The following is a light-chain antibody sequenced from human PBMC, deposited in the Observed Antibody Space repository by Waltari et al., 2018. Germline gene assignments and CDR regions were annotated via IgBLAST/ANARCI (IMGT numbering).Light chain of an antibody. V-gene: IGLV1-51*01. CDR3: GAWDTSLTAVV. CDR1: RSNIGSTY. Sequence: QSVLTQPPSVSAAPGQKVTISCSGGRSNIGSTYVSWYQHLPGTAPKLLIYDNNEPPPGIPDRFSGSKSGTSATLGITGLQTGDEADYYCGAWDTSLTAVVFGGGTKLTVL. J-gene: IGLJ2*01. CDR2: DNN.